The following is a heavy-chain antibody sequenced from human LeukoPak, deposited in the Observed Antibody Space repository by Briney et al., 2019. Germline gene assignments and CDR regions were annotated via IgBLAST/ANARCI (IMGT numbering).Heavy chain of an antibody. V-gene: IGHV1-69*13. D-gene: IGHD2-2*02. Sequence: ASVKVSCKASGYTFTSYGISWVRQAPGQGLEWMGGIIPIFGTANYAQKFQGRVTITADESTSTAYMELSGLRSEDTAVYYCATPKGYCSSTSCYSYWFDPWGQGTLVTVSS. CDR1: GYTFTSYG. CDR2: IIPIFGTA. J-gene: IGHJ5*02. CDR3: ATPKGYCSSTSCYSYWFDP.